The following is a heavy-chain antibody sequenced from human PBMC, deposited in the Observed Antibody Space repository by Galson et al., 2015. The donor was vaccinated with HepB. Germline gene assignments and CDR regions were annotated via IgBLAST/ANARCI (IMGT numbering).Heavy chain of an antibody. V-gene: IGHV3-66*02. CDR1: GFTVSSNY. CDR3: AREGSTWSGMDV. Sequence: SLRLSCAASGFTVSSNYMSWVRQAPGKGLEWVSVIYSGGSTYYADSVKGRFTISRDNSKNTLYLQMNSLRAEDTAVYYCAREGSTWSGMDVWGQGTTVTVSS. CDR2: IYSGGST. J-gene: IGHJ6*02. D-gene: IGHD2-15*01.